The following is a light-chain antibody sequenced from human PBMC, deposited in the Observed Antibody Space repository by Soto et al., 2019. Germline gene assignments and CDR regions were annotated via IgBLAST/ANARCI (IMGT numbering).Light chain of an antibody. CDR1: QSLVYSDGNTY. CDR3: MQATHWPYT. Sequence: DVVLTQSPLSLPATLGQPASISCRSSQSLVYSDGNTYLSWFQRRPGHAPRRLIYTVSARDSGVPDRFSGSGSGTDFTLRISRVEAEDVGVYFCMQATHWPYTFGQGTKVDIK. J-gene: IGKJ2*01. V-gene: IGKV2-30*01. CDR2: TVS.